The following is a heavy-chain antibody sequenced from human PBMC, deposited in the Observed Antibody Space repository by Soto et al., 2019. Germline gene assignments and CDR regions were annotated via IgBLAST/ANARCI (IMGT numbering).Heavy chain of an antibody. D-gene: IGHD3-16*01. Sequence: QITLKESGPTLVKPTQTLTLTCTFSGFSLSTSGVGVGWIRQPPGKALEWLALIYWDDVQRYSPSLKSRLSITKATSKNQVVLTMTNMDPVDTATYYCEHRRSGGTSNLFDPWGQGTLVTVSS. CDR3: EHRRSGGTSNLFDP. CDR2: IYWDDVQ. CDR1: GFSLSTSGVG. V-gene: IGHV2-5*02. J-gene: IGHJ5*02.